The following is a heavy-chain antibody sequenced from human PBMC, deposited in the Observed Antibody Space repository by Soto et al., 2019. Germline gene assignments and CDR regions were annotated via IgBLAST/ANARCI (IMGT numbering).Heavy chain of an antibody. J-gene: IGHJ3*01. V-gene: IGHV4-39*01. Sequence: QLQLQESGAGLVKLAETLSLKCAVYGGSVSSGNYFWGWIRQPPGKGLEWIGNIYFNGDTYYSPSLQSLVITAVHTTQNQLCLRRTPVTAADTAVYCCPRRLIDNWNQGHAFDFWRQGTLVTVSS. CDR2: IYFNGDT. D-gene: IGHD1-20*01. CDR3: PRRLIDNWNQGHAFDF. CDR1: GGSVSSGNYF.